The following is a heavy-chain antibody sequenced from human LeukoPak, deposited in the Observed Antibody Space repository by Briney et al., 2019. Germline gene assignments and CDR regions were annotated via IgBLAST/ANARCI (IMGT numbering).Heavy chain of an antibody. CDR2: ISGSGSST. CDR3: ARESSRIQPGTFDI. J-gene: IGHJ3*02. CDR1: GFTFSSYA. V-gene: IGHV3-23*01. Sequence: GGSLRLSCAASGFTFSSYAMSWVRQAPGKGLEWVSTISGSGSSTYYADSVKGRFTISRDNSKNTLYLQMNSLRADDTAVYYCARESSRIQPGTFDIWGQGTMVTVSS. D-gene: IGHD5-18*01.